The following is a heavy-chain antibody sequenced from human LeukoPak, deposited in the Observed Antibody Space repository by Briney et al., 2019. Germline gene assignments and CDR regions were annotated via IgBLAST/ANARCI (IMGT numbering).Heavy chain of an antibody. Sequence: PGGSLRLSCAASGFTFSSYWMHWVRQAPGKGLVWVSRINSDGSSTNYADSVKGRFTISRDNAKNSLYLQMNSLRAEDTAVYYCARKFGGNRGWNDYWGQGTLVTVSS. CDR2: INSDGSST. J-gene: IGHJ4*02. CDR1: GFTFSSYW. CDR3: ARKFGGNRGWNDY. V-gene: IGHV3-74*01. D-gene: IGHD4-23*01.